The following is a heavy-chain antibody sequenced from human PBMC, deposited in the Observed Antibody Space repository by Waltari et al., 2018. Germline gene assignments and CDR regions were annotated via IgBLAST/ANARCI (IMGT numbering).Heavy chain of an antibody. D-gene: IGHD6-6*01. Sequence: QVQLVQSGAEVKKPGASVKVSCKVSGYTLTELSMHWVRQAPGKGVGGMGGVDPEDGETIYAQKFQGRVTMTEDTSTDTAYMELSSLRSEDTAVYYCATDRWAARNFDYWGQGTLVTVSS. CDR1: GYTLTELS. CDR3: ATDRWAARNFDY. V-gene: IGHV1-24*01. J-gene: IGHJ4*02. CDR2: VDPEDGET.